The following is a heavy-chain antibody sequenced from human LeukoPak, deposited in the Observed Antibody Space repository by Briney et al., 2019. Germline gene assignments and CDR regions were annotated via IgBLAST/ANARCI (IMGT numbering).Heavy chain of an antibody. D-gene: IGHD2-15*01. J-gene: IGHJ4*02. CDR3: ARANCSGGSCYSGRIDY. CDR2: IYHSGST. V-gene: IGHV4-4*01. Sequence: SETLSLTCAVSGGSISSSNWWSWVRQPPGKGLEWIGEIYHSGSTNYNPSLKSRVTISVDKSKNQFSLKLSSVTAADTAVYCCARANCSGGSCYSGRIDYWGQGTLVTVSS. CDR1: GGSISSSNW.